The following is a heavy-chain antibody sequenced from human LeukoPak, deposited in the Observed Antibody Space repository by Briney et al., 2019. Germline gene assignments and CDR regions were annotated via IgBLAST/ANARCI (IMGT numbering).Heavy chain of an antibody. D-gene: IGHD6-19*01. J-gene: IGHJ4*01. CDR3: ATTRYSSASYSVY. V-gene: IGHV3-11*04. CDR2: SSSGGSAI. Sequence: GGSLRLSCAASGFTFSDYYTSWIRQAPGKGLEWVSYSSSGGSAIYYADSVKGRFTISRDNAKNSVYLQMNSLRAEDTAVYYCATTRYSSASYSVYWGHGTLVTVSS. CDR1: GFTFSDYY.